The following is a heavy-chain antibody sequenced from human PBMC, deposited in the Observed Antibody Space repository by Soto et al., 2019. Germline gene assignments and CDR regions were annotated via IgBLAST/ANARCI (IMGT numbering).Heavy chain of an antibody. D-gene: IGHD5-12*01. Sequence: EASVKVSCKASGYTFTGYYMHWVRQAPGQGLEWMGWINPNSGGTNYAQKFQGWVTMTRDTSISTAYMELSRLRSDDTAVYYCARKPVGGYSGYDSWYFDYWGQGTLVTVSS. CDR3: ARKPVGGYSGYDSWYFDY. J-gene: IGHJ4*02. CDR2: INPNSGGT. CDR1: GYTFTGYY. V-gene: IGHV1-2*04.